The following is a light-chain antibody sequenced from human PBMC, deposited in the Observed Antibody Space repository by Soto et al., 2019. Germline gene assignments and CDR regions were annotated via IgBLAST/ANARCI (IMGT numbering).Light chain of an antibody. CDR3: QQNFNFPRT. CDR2: AAT. Sequence: DIQVTQSPSSLSASVGDRVTITCRASQTIDTYVNWYQHKPGTAPKVLIYAATYLQDGVPSRFSGTGSGADFTLTISSLQPEDFATYYCQQNFNFPRTFGQGTKVDIK. J-gene: IGKJ1*01. V-gene: IGKV1-39*01. CDR1: QTIDTY.